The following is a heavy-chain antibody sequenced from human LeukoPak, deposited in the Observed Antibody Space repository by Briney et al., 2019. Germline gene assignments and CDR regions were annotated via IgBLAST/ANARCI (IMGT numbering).Heavy chain of an antibody. CDR3: ARGGRYSYDPVDY. Sequence: PGGSLRLSCAASGLTLRSYWMHWVRQAPGKGLGWVSRINSDGSSTSYADSVKGLFTIARDNAKNTLYLEMNNLRAEDTAVYYCARGGRYSYDPVDYWGQGTLVTVSS. D-gene: IGHD5-18*01. J-gene: IGHJ4*02. V-gene: IGHV3-74*01. CDR1: GLTLRSYW. CDR2: INSDGSST.